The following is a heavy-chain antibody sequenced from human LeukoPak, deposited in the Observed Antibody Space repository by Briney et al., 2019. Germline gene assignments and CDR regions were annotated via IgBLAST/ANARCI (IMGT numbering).Heavy chain of an antibody. V-gene: IGHV3-48*01. Sequence: GGSLRLSCAASGFTFSTYSMDWVRQAPGKGLEWISYISDGSSTIYYADSVKGRFTISRDNAKNSLYLQINSLRAEDTAVYYCASTYSTTYYYYYYYMDVWGKGTTVTVSS. CDR1: GFTFSTYS. CDR3: ASTYSTTYYYYYYYMDV. CDR2: ISDGSSTI. J-gene: IGHJ6*03. D-gene: IGHD6-13*01.